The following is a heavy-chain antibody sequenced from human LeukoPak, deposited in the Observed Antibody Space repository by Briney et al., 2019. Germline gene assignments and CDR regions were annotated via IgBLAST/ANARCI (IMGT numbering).Heavy chain of an antibody. Sequence: GSSVKVSCKASGGTFSSYAISWVRQAPGQGLEWMGGIIPIFGTANYAQKFQGRVTITADKSTSTAYMELSSLRSEDTAVYYCARDHRLPYGYNWFDPWGQGTLVTVSS. J-gene: IGHJ5*02. CDR1: GGTFSSYA. D-gene: IGHD4-17*01. CDR2: IIPIFGTA. CDR3: ARDHRLPYGYNWFDP. V-gene: IGHV1-69*06.